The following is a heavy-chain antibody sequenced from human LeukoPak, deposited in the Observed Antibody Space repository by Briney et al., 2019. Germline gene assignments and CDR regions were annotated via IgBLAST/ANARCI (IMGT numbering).Heavy chain of an antibody. D-gene: IGHD2-8*01. CDR1: GYTFTGYY. Sequence: ASVKVSCKASGYTFTGYYMHWVRQAPGQGLEWMGWINPNSGGTNYAQKFQGRVTMTRDTSISTAYMELSRLRSDDTAVYYCARDTRPDCTNGVCSLYYYMDVWGKGTTVTVSS. CDR3: ARDTRPDCTNGVCSLYYYMDV. CDR2: INPNSGGT. V-gene: IGHV1-2*02. J-gene: IGHJ6*03.